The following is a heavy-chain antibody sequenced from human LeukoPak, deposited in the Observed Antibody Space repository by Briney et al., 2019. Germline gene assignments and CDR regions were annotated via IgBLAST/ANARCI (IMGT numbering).Heavy chain of an antibody. CDR2: IYYSGSA. J-gene: IGHJ4*02. Sequence: SETLSLTCTVSGGSISSYYWSWIRQPPGKGLEWIGYIYYSGSANYNPSLKSRVIISVDTSENHFSLKLSSVTAADAAVYYCARDKSGGSRLDFWGQGTLVTVSS. D-gene: IGHD3-16*01. CDR1: GGSISSYY. CDR3: ARDKSGGSRLDF. V-gene: IGHV4-59*01.